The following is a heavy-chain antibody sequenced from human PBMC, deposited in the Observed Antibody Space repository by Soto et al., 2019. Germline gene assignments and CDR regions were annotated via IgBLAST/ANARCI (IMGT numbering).Heavy chain of an antibody. CDR3: AREAPPADY. J-gene: IGHJ4*02. CDR2: ISAYNGNT. Sequence: QVQLVQSGAEVKKPAASVKVSCKASGYTFTSYAISWVRQAPGQGLEWMGWISAYNGNTNYAQKLQGRVTMTTDTATRTPYMELRSLRTDDTAVYNFAREAPPADYWGQGTLVTVSS. V-gene: IGHV1-18*01. CDR1: GYTFTSYA.